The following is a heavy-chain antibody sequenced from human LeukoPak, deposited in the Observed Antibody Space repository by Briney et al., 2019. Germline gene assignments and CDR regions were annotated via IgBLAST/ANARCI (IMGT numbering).Heavy chain of an antibody. CDR2: IRSKAFGATT. CDR3: TRGPPGLTVTYFQH. D-gene: IGHD4-11*01. CDR1: GFTFSTYG. J-gene: IGHJ1*01. V-gene: IGHV3-49*04. Sequence: GGSLRLSCAASGFTFSTYGMSWVRQAPGKGLEWVGFIRSKAFGATTEYAASVKGRFTVSRDDSKSIAYLQMNSLKTEDTAVYYCTRGPPGLTVTYFQHWGQGTLVTVSS.